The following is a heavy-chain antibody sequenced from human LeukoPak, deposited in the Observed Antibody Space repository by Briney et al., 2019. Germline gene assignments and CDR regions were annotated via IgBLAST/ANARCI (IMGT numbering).Heavy chain of an antibody. J-gene: IGHJ6*02. CDR3: AREPEGDYGDYDGMDV. CDR1: GYIFTSYG. Sequence: ASVKVSCKASGYIFTSYGISWVRQAPGQGLEWMGWISAYNGNTNYAQYLQGRVTMTTGTSTSTAYMELRSLGSDDTAVYYCAREPEGDYGDYDGMDVWGQGTTVTVSS. CDR2: ISAYNGNT. D-gene: IGHD4-17*01. V-gene: IGHV1-18*01.